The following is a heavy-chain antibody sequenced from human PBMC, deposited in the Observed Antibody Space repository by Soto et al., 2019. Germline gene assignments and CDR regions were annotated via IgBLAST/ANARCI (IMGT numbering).Heavy chain of an antibody. CDR1: GFTFSGYA. V-gene: IGHV3-23*01. D-gene: IGHD6-19*01. CDR3: AKARFRDSSMFLLDY. CDR2: ISGSGGST. Sequence: EVQLLESGGGLVQPGGSLRLSCAASGFTFSGYAMSWVRQAPGKGLEWVSAISGSGGSTYYADSVKGRFTISRDNSKNTLYLQMNSLRAEDTAVYYCAKARFRDSSMFLLDYWGQGTLVTVSS. J-gene: IGHJ4*02.